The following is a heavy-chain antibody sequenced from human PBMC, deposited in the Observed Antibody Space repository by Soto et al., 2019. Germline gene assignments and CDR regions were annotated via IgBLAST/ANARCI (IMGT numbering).Heavy chain of an antibody. D-gene: IGHD1-1*01. CDR2: IIPIFGTA. Sequence: SVKVSCKASGGTFSSYAISWVRQAPGQGLEWMGGIIPIFGTANYAQKFQGRVTITADESTSTAYMELSSLRSEDTAVYYCARDYPGTPSGWLDPWGQGTLVTVSS. CDR3: ARDYPGTPSGWLDP. V-gene: IGHV1-69*13. J-gene: IGHJ5*02. CDR1: GGTFSSYA.